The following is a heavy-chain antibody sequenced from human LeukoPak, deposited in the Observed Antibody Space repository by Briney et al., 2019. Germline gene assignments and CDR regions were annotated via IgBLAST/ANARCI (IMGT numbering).Heavy chain of an antibody. CDR1: GFTFSTYW. J-gene: IGHJ4*02. D-gene: IGHD2-2*01. V-gene: IGHV3-7*01. CDR2: IKQDGSER. CDR3: ARTSVPLDYFDY. Sequence: GGSLRLSCAASGFTFSTYWMTWVRQAPGKGLEWVANIKQDGSERYYVDSVKGRFTISRDNAKNSLYLQMNSLRVEDTAVYYCARTSVPLDYFDYWGQGTLVTVSS.